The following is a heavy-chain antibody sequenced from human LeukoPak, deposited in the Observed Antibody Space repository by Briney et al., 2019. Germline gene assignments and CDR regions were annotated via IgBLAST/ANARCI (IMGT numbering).Heavy chain of an antibody. D-gene: IGHD2-2*01. J-gene: IGHJ4*02. CDR2: FFLKGST. V-gene: IGHV4-38-2*02. CDR1: GYSITSAYY. Sequence: SETLSLTCTVSGYSITSAYYWGWIRQPPGKGLEWIGSFFLKGSTYYNPSLKSRVTISVDTSKNQFSLTLSSVPAADTAVYYCARVARCTSCFDVDYWGQGTLVTVSS. CDR3: ARVARCTSCFDVDY.